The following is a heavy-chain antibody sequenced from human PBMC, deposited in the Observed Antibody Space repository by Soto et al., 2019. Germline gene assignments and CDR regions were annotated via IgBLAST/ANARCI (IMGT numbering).Heavy chain of an antibody. CDR3: VRTSLVVAAATREDY. Sequence: EVQLVESGGGLVQPGGSLRLSCAASGFTFSSYWMHWVRQAPGKGLVWVSRINSDGSSTSYADSVKGRFTISRDNAKNTLHLQMNSLRAEDTAVYYCVRTSLVVAAATREDYWGKGTLVTVSS. CDR2: INSDGSST. V-gene: IGHV3-74*01. J-gene: IGHJ4*02. D-gene: IGHD2-15*01. CDR1: GFTFSSYW.